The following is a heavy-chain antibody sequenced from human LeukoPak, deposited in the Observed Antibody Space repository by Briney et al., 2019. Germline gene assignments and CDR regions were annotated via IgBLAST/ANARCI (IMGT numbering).Heavy chain of an antibody. D-gene: IGHD3-3*01. Sequence: SETLFLTCTVSGDSINSGTYYWSWIRQPPGKGVEWIGNIYHSGSTYYNPSLRSRVTISLDRSRNQFSLKLSSVTAADTAVYYCARGYDFWSGSSLYYFDYWGQGTLVTVSS. CDR3: ARGYDFWSGSSLYYFDY. J-gene: IGHJ4*02. CDR1: GDSINSGTYY. V-gene: IGHV4-30-2*01. CDR2: IYHSGST.